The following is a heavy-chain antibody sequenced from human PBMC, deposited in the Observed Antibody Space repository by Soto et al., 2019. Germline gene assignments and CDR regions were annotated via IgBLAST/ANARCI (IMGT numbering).Heavy chain of an antibody. CDR3: ARLGNSGSTRDYFDY. J-gene: IGHJ4*02. D-gene: IGHD3-10*01. CDR1: GYSFTSYW. V-gene: IGHV5-51*01. Sequence: TSCKGSGYSFTSYWIGWVRQMPGKGLEWMGIIYPGDSDTRYSPSFQGQVTISADKSISTAYLQWSSLKASDTAMYYCARLGNSGSTRDYFDYWGQGTLVTVSS. CDR2: IYPGDSDT.